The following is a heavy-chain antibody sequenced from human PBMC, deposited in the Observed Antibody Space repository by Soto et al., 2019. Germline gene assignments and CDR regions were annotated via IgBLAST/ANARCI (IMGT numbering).Heavy chain of an antibody. J-gene: IGHJ4*02. CDR1: GFTFSSYD. CDR2: IGTAGDT. D-gene: IGHD1-26*01. V-gene: IGHV3-13*01. Sequence: EVQLVESGGGLVQPGGSLRLSCAASGFTFSSYDMHWVRQATGKGLEWVSAIGTAGDTYYPGSVKGRFTISRENAKNSLYLQMNSLRAGDTAVYYCARTPVGADYYFDYWGQGTLVTVSS. CDR3: ARTPVGADYYFDY.